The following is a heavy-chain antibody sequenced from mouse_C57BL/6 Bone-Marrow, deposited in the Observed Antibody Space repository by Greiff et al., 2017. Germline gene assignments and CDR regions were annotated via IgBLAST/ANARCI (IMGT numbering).Heavy chain of an antibody. CDR2: IDPSDSET. Sequence: QVQLQQPGAELVRPGSSVKLSCKASGYTFTSYWMHWVKQRPIQGLEWIGNIDPSDSETHYNQKFKDKATLTVDKSSSTAYMQLSSLTSEDSAVYYCARSTHYYGSSYDAMDYWGQGTSVTVSS. CDR3: ARSTHYYGSSYDAMDY. CDR1: GYTFTSYW. J-gene: IGHJ4*01. D-gene: IGHD1-1*01. V-gene: IGHV1-52*01.